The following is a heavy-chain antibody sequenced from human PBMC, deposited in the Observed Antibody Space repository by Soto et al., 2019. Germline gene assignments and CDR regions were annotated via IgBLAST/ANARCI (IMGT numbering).Heavy chain of an antibody. D-gene: IGHD2-2*01. Sequence: EVQLVESGGGLVQPGGSLRLTCAAYGFTPSSNWMHWVRQAPGKGLVWVSRINSDVSSTSYADSVKGRFTISRDNAKNTLYLQMNSLRAEDTAVYYCARQLLYAFDIWGQGTMVTVSS. CDR3: ARQLLYAFDI. V-gene: IGHV3-74*01. CDR2: INSDVSST. J-gene: IGHJ3*02. CDR1: GFTPSSNW.